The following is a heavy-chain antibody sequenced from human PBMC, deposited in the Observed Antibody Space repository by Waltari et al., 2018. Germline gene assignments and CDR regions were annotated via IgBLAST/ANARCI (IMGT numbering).Heavy chain of an antibody. CDR3: ARALYYYGSGSFFY. D-gene: IGHD3-10*01. CDR2: INPNSGGT. V-gene: IGHV1-2*02. J-gene: IGHJ4*02. Sequence: VQLVQPGAEVKKPGASVKVSCKASGYTFTGYYMHWVRKAPGQGLEWMGWINPNSGGTNYAQKFQGRVTMTRDTSISTAYMELRRLRSDDTAVYYCARALYYYGSGSFFYWGQGTLVTVSS. CDR1: GYTFTGYY.